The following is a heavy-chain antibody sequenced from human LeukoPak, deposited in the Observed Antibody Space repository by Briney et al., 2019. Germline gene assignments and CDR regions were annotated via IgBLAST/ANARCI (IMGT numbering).Heavy chain of an antibody. D-gene: IGHD3-22*01. Sequence: GGSLRLSCAASGFTVSSNYMSWVRQAPGRGLEYVSVIYSGGSTYYADSVKGRFTISRDNSKNTLYLQINSLRAEDTAVYYCATRRGRSSGYYPPSYWGQGTLVTVSS. CDR3: ATRRGRSSGYYPPSY. CDR2: IYSGGST. CDR1: GFTVSSNY. V-gene: IGHV3-53*01. J-gene: IGHJ4*02.